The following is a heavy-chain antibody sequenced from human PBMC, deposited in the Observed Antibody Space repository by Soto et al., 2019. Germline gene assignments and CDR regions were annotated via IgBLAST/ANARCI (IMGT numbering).Heavy chain of an antibody. V-gene: IGHV4-34*01. D-gene: IGHD6-6*01. CDR2: INHSGST. CDR1: GGSFSGYY. J-gene: IGHJ6*03. Sequence: PSETLSLTCAVYGGSFSGYYWSWIRQPPGKGLAWIGEINHSGSTNYNPSLKSRVTISVDTSKNQFSLKLSSVTAADTALYYCARGQHSSSSYYYYYMDVWGKGTTVTVSS. CDR3: ARGQHSSSSYYYYYMDV.